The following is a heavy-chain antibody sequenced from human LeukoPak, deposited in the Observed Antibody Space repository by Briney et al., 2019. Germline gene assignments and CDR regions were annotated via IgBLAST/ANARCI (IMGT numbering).Heavy chain of an antibody. CDR3: ARDPYGDYSFSNWFDP. CDR1: GGTFSSYA. D-gene: IGHD4-17*01. V-gene: IGHV1-69*05. J-gene: IGHJ5*02. Sequence: SVKVSCKASGGTFSSYAISWVRQAPGQGLDWMGRIIPIFGTANYAQKFQGRVTITTDESTSTAYMELSSLRSEDTAVYYCARDPYGDYSFSNWFDPWGQGTLVTVSS. CDR2: IIPIFGTA.